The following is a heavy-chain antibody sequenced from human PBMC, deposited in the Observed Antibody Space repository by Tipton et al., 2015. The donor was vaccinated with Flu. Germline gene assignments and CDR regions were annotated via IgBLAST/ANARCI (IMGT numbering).Heavy chain of an antibody. CDR2: IYYSGST. Sequence: TLSLTCSVSGGSLSTTSYHWAWIRQPPGKGLEWIGYIYYSGSTNYNPSLKSRVTISVDTSKNQFSLKLSSVTAADTAVYYCARDLGSSGSFDYWGQGTLATASS. CDR1: GGSLSTTSYH. J-gene: IGHJ4*02. D-gene: IGHD6-13*01. CDR3: ARDLGSSGSFDY. V-gene: IGHV4-61*01.